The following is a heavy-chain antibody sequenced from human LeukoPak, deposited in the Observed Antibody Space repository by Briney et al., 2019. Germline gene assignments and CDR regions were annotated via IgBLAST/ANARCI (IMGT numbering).Heavy chain of an antibody. V-gene: IGHV3-7*01. Sequence: GGSLRLSCAASGFTFGSCWMNWVRQTPGKGLEWVANINQDGSQKFYVDSVKGRFTISRDNANNSLYLQMNSLRAEDTAVYYCARLGARQMLEYWGQGTLVTVSS. CDR2: INQDGSQK. CDR3: ARLGARQMLEY. D-gene: IGHD4-17*01. CDR1: GFTFGSCW. J-gene: IGHJ4*02.